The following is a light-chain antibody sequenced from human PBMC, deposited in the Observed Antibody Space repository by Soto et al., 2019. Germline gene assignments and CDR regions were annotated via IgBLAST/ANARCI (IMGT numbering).Light chain of an antibody. CDR2: AAS. J-gene: IGKJ1*01. Sequence: EIQLTQSPSSLSASIGEIVTISCRASQNIKNYLNWYQQEREKTPKLLVFAASTLQGGVPSRFTGSGSVTGFTLTISSLLPEDFATYFCQQSYTHPWTFGQGTTVDI. V-gene: IGKV1-39*01. CDR1: QNIKNY. CDR3: QQSYTHPWT.